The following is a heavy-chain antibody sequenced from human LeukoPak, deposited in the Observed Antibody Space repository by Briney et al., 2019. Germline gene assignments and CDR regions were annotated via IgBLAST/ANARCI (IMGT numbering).Heavy chain of an antibody. CDR2: ISGSGAST. V-gene: IGHV3-23*01. J-gene: IGHJ4*02. Sequence: GGSLRLSCLTSGSTLSTNAMSWVRQAPGKGLEWISGISGSGASTYYADSVKGRFTISRDDSRNTLYLQMNSLRGDDTAVYYCAKDVGKWESLHFFDYWGQGTLVTVSS. D-gene: IGHD1-26*01. CDR1: GSTLSTNA. CDR3: AKDVGKWESLHFFDY.